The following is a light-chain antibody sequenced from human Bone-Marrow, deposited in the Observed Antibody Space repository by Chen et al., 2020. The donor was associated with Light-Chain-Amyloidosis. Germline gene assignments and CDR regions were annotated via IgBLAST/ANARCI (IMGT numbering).Light chain of an antibody. CDR3: QSADSSGTYEVI. J-gene: IGLJ2*01. CDR1: DLPTKY. V-gene: IGLV3-25*02. Sequence: SYELTQPPSVSVSPGQTARITCSGDDLPTKYAYWYQQKPGQAPVLVIHRDTERPSGISARFSGSSSGTNAPLTISRVKAEAEADYNCQSADSSGTYEVIFGGGTKLTVL. CDR2: RDT.